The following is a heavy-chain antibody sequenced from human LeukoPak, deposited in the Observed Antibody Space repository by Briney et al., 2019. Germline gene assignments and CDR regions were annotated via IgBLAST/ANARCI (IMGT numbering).Heavy chain of an antibody. D-gene: IGHD3-10*01. CDR3: ARGKSRLWFGELFGPTNNWFDP. Sequence: PSETLSLTCTVSGGSISSTVYYWAWIRQPPGKGLEWIGSISYSGSTYYSPSLKSRVTISVDTSKKQFSLKLSPVTAADTAVYYCARGKSRLWFGELFGPTNNWFDPWGQGTLVTVSS. CDR2: ISYSGST. V-gene: IGHV4-39*01. J-gene: IGHJ5*02. CDR1: GGSISSTVYY.